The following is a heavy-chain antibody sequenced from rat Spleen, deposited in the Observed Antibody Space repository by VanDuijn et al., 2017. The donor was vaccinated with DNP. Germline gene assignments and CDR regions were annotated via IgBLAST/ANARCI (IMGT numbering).Heavy chain of an antibody. CDR2: ISTNGGGT. Sequence: EVQLVESGGGLVQPGRSLKLSCAASGFTFSNYDMAWVRQTPTKGLEWFATISTNGGGTYYRDSVRGRFTISRDNAENTIYLQMNSLRSEDTATYYCAKGDNNYGGFDYWGQGTLVTVSS. V-gene: IGHV5S13*01. CDR1: GFTFSNYD. D-gene: IGHD1-10*01. J-gene: IGHJ3*01. CDR3: AKGDNNYGGFDY.